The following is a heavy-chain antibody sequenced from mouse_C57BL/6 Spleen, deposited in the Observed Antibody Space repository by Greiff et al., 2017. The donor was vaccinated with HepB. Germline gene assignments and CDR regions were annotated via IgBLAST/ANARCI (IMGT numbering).Heavy chain of an antibody. CDR3: TMLENYAMDY. V-gene: IGHV1-15*01. J-gene: IGHJ4*01. CDR2: IDPETGGT. Sequence: QVHVKQSGAELVRPGASVTLSCKASGYTFTDYEMHWVKQTPVHGLEWIGAIDPETGGTAYNQKFKGKAILTADKSSSTAYMALRSLTSEDSAVYYCTMLENYAMDYWGQGTSVTVSS. CDR1: GYTFTDYE.